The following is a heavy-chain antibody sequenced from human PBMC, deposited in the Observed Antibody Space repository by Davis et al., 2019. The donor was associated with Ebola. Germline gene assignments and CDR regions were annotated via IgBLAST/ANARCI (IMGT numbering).Heavy chain of an antibody. D-gene: IGHD2-15*01. CDR2: ILPILGIA. V-gene: IGHV1-69*04. Sequence: SVKVSCKASGGTFSSYAISWVRQAPGQGLEWMGRILPILGIANYAQKFQGRVTITADKSTSTAYMELISLRSEDTAVYYCARVESESRGDGNSDYWGQGTLVTVSS. J-gene: IGHJ4*02. CDR1: GGTFSSYA. CDR3: ARVESESRGDGNSDY.